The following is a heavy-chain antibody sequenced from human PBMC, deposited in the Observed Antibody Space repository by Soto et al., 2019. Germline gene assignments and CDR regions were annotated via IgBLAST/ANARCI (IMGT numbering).Heavy chain of an antibody. V-gene: IGHV3-66*01. D-gene: IGHD2-15*01. Sequence: GGSLRLSCAASGFTVSSNDMSWVRQAPGKGLEWVSVIYSGGNTYYADSVKGRFTISRDNSKNTVYLQMNSLRAEDTAVYYCAREGYCSGGSCPRYYGMDVWGQGTTVTVSS. CDR1: GFTVSSND. CDR3: AREGYCSGGSCPRYYGMDV. CDR2: IYSGGNT. J-gene: IGHJ6*02.